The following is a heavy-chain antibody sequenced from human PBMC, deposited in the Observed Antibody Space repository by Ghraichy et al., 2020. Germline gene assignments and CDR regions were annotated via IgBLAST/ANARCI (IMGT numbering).Heavy chain of an antibody. J-gene: IGHJ4*02. V-gene: IGHV4-59*01. CDR1: GGSISSYY. D-gene: IGHD6-13*01. CDR2: IYYSGST. Sequence: SQTLSLTCTVSGGSISSYYWSWIRQPPGKGLEWIGYIYYSGSTNYNPSLKSRVTISVDTSKNQFSLKLSSVTAADTAVYYCASLIAEKNEGYFDYWGQGTLVTVSS. CDR3: ASLIAEKNEGYFDY.